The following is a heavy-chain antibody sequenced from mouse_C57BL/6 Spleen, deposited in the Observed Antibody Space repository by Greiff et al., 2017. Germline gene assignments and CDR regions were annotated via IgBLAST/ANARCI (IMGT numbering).Heavy chain of an antibody. CDR2: IYPGNSDT. Sequence: EVQLQQSGTVLARPGASVKISCTTSGYTFTSYWMHWVKPRPGQGLEWIGAIYPGNSDTSYKQNFKGQAKLTAVPSASTTYMKLSSLTNEDPAVYYCTRSDYYGSSYRGAMDYWGQGTSVTVSS. V-gene: IGHV1-5*01. D-gene: IGHD1-1*01. J-gene: IGHJ4*01. CDR1: GYTFTSYW. CDR3: TRSDYYGSSYRGAMDY.